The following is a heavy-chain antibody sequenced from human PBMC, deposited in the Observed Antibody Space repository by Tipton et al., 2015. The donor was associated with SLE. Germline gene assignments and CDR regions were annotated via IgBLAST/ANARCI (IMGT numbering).Heavy chain of an antibody. V-gene: IGHV3-30-3*01. D-gene: IGHD6-19*01. J-gene: IGHJ4*02. Sequence: SLRLSCAASGFTFSSYAMHWVRQAPGKGLEWVAVISYDGSNKYYADSVKGRFTISRDNSKNTLYLQMNSLRAEDTAVYYCAREPYSSGWPSFDYWGQGTLVTVSS. CDR1: GFTFSSYA. CDR2: ISYDGSNK. CDR3: AREPYSSGWPSFDY.